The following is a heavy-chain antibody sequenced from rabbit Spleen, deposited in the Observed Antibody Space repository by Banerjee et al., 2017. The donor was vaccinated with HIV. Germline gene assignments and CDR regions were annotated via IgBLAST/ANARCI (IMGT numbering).Heavy chain of an antibody. V-gene: IGHV1S45*01. CDR1: GFTISSYG. J-gene: IGHJ6*01. CDR3: ARDTGSSFSSYGMDL. Sequence: QQQLVESGGGLVQPGGSLKLSCKASGFTISSYGVSWVRQAPGKGLEWISCIAGSSSGFTYSATWAKGRFTCSKTSSTTVTLQMTSLTVADTATYFCARDTGSSFSSYGMDLWGPGTLVTVS. D-gene: IGHD8-1*01. CDR2: IAGSSSGFT.